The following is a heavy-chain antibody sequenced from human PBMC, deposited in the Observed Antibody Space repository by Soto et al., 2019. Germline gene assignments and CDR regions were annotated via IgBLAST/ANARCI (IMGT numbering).Heavy chain of an antibody. Sequence: QVQLVQSGAEVKKPGASVKVSCKASGYTFTSYGISWVRQAPGQGLEWMGWISAYNGNTNYAQKLQGRGTMTTDTSPSTAYMELRSLRSDDTAVYYCARSQVYCGGDCSYLGWYFDLWGRGTLVTVSS. J-gene: IGHJ2*01. CDR3: ARSQVYCGGDCSYLGWYFDL. D-gene: IGHD2-21*02. CDR2: ISAYNGNT. CDR1: GYTFTSYG. V-gene: IGHV1-18*01.